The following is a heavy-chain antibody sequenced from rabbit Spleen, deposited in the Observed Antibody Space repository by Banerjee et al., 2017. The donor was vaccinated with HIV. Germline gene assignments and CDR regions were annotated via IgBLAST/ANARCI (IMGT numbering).Heavy chain of an antibody. V-gene: IGHV1S45*01. Sequence: QEQLVESGGGLVQPEGSLTLTCKASGLDFSSSYWICWVRQAPGKGLEWIGCIDSGDVGTYYASWAKGRITISKTSSTMDLQMNSLTAADTATYFCARGGGLWGPGTLVTVS. CDR1: GLDFSSSYW. CDR2: IDSGDVGT. J-gene: IGHJ6*01. CDR3: ARGGGL.